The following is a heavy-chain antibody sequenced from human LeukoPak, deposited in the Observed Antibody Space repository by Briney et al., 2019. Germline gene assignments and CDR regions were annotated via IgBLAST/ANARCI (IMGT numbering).Heavy chain of an antibody. D-gene: IGHD5-24*01. J-gene: IGHJ4*02. CDR1: GGTFSSYA. V-gene: IGHV1-69*13. CDR3: ANGRWLQLQVDY. CDR2: IIPIFGTA. Sequence: SVKVSCKASGGTFSSYAISWVRQAPGQGLEWMGGIIPIFGTANYAQKFQGRVTITADESTSTAYMELSSLRSEDTAVYYCANGRWLQLQVDYWGQGTLVTVSS.